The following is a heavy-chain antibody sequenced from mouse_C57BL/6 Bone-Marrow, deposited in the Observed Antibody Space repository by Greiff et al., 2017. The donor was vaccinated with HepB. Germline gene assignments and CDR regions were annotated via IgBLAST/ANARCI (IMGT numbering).Heavy chain of an antibody. CDR1: GYTFTSYW. V-gene: IGHV1-64*01. D-gene: IGHD2-12*01. J-gene: IGHJ3*01. CDR3: ATLTPVTWFAY. Sequence: QVQLQQPGAELVKPGASVKLSCKASGYTFTSYWMHWVKQRPGQGLEWIGMIHPNSGSTNYNEKFKSKATLTVDKSSSTAYMQLSSLTSEDSAVYYCATLTPVTWFAYWGQGTLVTVSA. CDR2: IHPNSGST.